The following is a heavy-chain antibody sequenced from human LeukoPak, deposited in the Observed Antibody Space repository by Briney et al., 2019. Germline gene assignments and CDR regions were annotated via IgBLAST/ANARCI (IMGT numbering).Heavy chain of an antibody. V-gene: IGHV1-18*01. Sequence: ASVKVSCKASGYTFTSYGISWVRQAPGQGLEWMGWISAYNVNTNYAQKLQGRVTMTTDTSTSPAYMELRSLRYDDTAVYYCAISSSRRDYYYYYGMDVWGQGTTVTVSS. CDR3: AISSSRRDYYYYYGMDV. CDR1: GYTFTSYG. J-gene: IGHJ6*02. CDR2: ISAYNVNT. D-gene: IGHD6-13*01.